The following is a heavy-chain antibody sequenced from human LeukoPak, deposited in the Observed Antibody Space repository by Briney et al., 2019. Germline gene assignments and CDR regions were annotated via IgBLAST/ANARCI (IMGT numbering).Heavy chain of an antibody. D-gene: IGHD6-19*01. CDR1: GFTFSSYA. Sequence: QAGGSLRLSCAASGFTFSSYAMHWVRQAPGKGLEWVAVISYDGSNKYYADSVKGRFTISRDNSKNTLYLQMNSLRAEDTAVYYCARDIAVAGETYYFDYWGQGTLVTVSS. V-gene: IGHV3-30-3*01. CDR3: ARDIAVAGETYYFDY. CDR2: ISYDGSNK. J-gene: IGHJ4*02.